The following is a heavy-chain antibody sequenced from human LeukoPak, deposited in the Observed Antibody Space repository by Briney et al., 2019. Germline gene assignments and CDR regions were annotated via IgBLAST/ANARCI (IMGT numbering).Heavy chain of an antibody. CDR2: ISSSSSYI. CDR1: GFTFSSYS. J-gene: IGHJ3*02. Sequence: GGSLRLSCAASGFTFSSYSMNWVRQAPGKGLEWVSSISSSSSYIYYADSVKGRFNISRDNSKNSLYLQMNSLRTEDTALYYCAKDIRIAAAGTDAFDIWGQGTMVTVSS. V-gene: IGHV3-21*04. CDR3: AKDIRIAAAGTDAFDI. D-gene: IGHD6-13*01.